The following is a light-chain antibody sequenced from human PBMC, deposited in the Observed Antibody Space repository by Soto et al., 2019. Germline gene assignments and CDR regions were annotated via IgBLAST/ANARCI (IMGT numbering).Light chain of an antibody. Sequence: EIVLMQSPATLSLSPGERATLSCRASQSVSSSLAWYQQNPGQAPRLLIFDASNRATGIPVRFSGSGPGTDFTLTISSLEPEDFTVYYCQQHSNWPLTFGGGTRVEIK. CDR1: QSVSSS. J-gene: IGKJ4*01. CDR2: DAS. V-gene: IGKV3D-11*02. CDR3: QQHSNWPLT.